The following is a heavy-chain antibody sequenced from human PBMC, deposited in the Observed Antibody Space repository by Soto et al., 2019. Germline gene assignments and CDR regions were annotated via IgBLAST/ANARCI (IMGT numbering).Heavy chain of an antibody. CDR2: ISSSSSTI. Sequence: EVQLVESGGGLVQPGGSLRLSCAASGFTFSSYSMNWVRQAPGKGLEWVSYISSSSSTIYYADSVKGRFTISRDNANNSLYLQMNSLRDEYTAVYYCARVFYSVAGTGGLDYWGQGTLVTVSS. CDR1: GFTFSSYS. D-gene: IGHD6-19*01. V-gene: IGHV3-48*02. CDR3: ARVFYSVAGTGGLDY. J-gene: IGHJ4*02.